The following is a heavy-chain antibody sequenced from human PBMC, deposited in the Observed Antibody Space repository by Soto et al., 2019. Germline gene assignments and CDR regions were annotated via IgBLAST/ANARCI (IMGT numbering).Heavy chain of an antibody. CDR3: ARAPDYVWGSYRDNPDY. CDR2: ISSSSSYI. V-gene: IGHV3-21*01. CDR1: GFTFSSYS. D-gene: IGHD3-16*02. Sequence: EVQLVESGGGLVKPGGSLRLSCAASGFTFSSYSMNWVRQAPGKGLEWVSSISSSSSYIYYADSVKGRFTISRDNAKNSLYLQMNSLRAEDTAVYYCARAPDYVWGSYRDNPDYWGQGTLVTVSS. J-gene: IGHJ4*02.